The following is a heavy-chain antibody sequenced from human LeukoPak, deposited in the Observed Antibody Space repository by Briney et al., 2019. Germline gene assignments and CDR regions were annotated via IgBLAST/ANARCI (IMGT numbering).Heavy chain of an antibody. D-gene: IGHD3-16*01. V-gene: IGHV4-39*07. J-gene: IGHJ4*02. CDR2: IYYSGST. Sequence: SSETLSLTCTVSGGSISSSRYYWGWIRQPPGKGLEWVGSIYYSGSTYYNPSLKSRVTISVDTSKNQFSLKLSSVAAADTAVYYCVRDIYDDNNWGQGTLVTVSS. CDR1: GGSISSSRYY. CDR3: VRDIYDDNN.